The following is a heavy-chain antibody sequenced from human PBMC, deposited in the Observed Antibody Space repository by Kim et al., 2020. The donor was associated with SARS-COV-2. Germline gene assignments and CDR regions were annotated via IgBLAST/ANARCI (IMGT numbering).Heavy chain of an antibody. J-gene: IGHJ1*01. D-gene: IGHD3-16*01. CDR3: ARAWAAYFFEY. Sequence: ASVKVSCKASGNTFTSYSISWVRQAPGQGLEWMGWISPYNGHTNYAQKFQGRVTLSADTSTTTAYMELRSLRSDDTAIYYCARAWAAYFFEYWVQGPLVTVSS. V-gene: IGHV1-18*01. CDR1: GNTFTSYS. CDR2: ISPYNGHT.